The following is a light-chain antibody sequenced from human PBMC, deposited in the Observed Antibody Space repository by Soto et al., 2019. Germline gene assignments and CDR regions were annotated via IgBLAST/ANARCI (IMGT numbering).Light chain of an antibody. Sequence: DIQMTQSPSSLSASVGDRVTITCRASQSISSYLNLYQQKPGKAPKLLIYAASSLQSGVPSRFSGSGSGTDFTLTISSLQPEDFATYSCQQSYSTPYTFGQGTKLEIK. CDR3: QQSYSTPYT. CDR2: AAS. V-gene: IGKV1-39*01. J-gene: IGKJ2*01. CDR1: QSISSY.